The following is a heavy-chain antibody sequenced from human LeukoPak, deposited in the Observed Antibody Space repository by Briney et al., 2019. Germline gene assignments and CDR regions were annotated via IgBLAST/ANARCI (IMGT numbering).Heavy chain of an antibody. D-gene: IGHD1-26*01. V-gene: IGHV3-21*01. J-gene: IGHJ4*02. CDR2: ISSSSSYI. CDR3: ASDASLYSGSSGFDY. CDR1: GFTYSSYS. Sequence: PGGSLRLSCAASGFTYSSYSMNWVRQAPGKGLEWVSSISSSSSYIYYADSVKGRFTISRDNAKNSLYLQMNSLRAGDTAVYYCASDASLYSGSSGFDYWGQGTLVTVSS.